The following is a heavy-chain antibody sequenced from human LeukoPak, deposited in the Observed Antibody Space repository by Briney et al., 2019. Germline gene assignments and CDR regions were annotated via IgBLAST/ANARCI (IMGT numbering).Heavy chain of an antibody. CDR1: GYTFIGYY. Sequence: GASVRVSCKASGYTFIGYYMHWVRQAPGQGVEWMGWINHSSGGTNYAQTFQGRVTMTRDKSMSTAYMELSTLRSDDTGIYYCARAQTYVIFSGWHYWGQGTLVTVSS. CDR2: INHSSGGT. J-gene: IGHJ4*02. D-gene: IGHD3-9*01. CDR3: ARAQTYVIFSGWHY. V-gene: IGHV1-2*02.